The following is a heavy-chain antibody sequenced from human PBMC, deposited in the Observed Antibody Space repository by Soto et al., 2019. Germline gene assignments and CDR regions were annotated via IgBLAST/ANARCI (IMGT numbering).Heavy chain of an antibody. CDR1: GVTLINVW. V-gene: IGHV3-15*07. Sequence: SLRLSCAVSGVTLINVWMNWVRQAPGKGPEWVGRIKSKTDGGTVEYAAPVKDRFTISRDDSENTLYLQMNSLKTEDTAVYYCSHGYYQYFESWGQGTLVTVSS. CDR2: IKSKTDGGTV. D-gene: IGHD5-18*01. CDR3: SHGYYQYFES. J-gene: IGHJ4*02.